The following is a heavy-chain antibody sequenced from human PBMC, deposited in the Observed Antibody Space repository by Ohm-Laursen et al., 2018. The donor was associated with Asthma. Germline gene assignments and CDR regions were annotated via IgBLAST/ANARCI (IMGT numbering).Heavy chain of an antibody. CDR2: MYYIGSP. J-gene: IGHJ3*02. Sequence: SETLSLTCAVSGASITRNFWGWIRQSPGKGLEWIGSMYYIGSPKYNPSLESRVIMSVDTSKNQFSLRLSSLTAADTAVYYCARDTVNAFENWGQGLMVTVSS. V-gene: IGHV4-59*01. CDR1: GASITRNF. D-gene: IGHD4-17*01. CDR3: ARDTVNAFEN.